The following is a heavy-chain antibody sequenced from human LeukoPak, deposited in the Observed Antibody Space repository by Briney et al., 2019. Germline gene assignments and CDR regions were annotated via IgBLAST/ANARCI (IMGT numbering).Heavy chain of an antibody. J-gene: IGHJ3*02. CDR2: ISSNGGST. V-gene: IGHV3-64D*06. CDR3: VKDRGDCSSTSCYDASDI. D-gene: IGHD2-2*01. CDR1: GFTFSSYA. Sequence: GGSLRLSCSASGFTFSSYAMHWVRQASGKGLEYVSAISSNGGSTYYADSVKGRFTISGDNSKNTLYLQMSSLRAEDTAVYYCVKDRGDCSSTSCYDASDIWGQGTMVTVSS.